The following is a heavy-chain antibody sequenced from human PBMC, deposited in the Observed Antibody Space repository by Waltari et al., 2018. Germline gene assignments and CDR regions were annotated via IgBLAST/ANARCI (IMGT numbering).Heavy chain of an antibody. V-gene: IGHV4-59*01. CDR2: ISSSGST. Sequence: QVQLQESGPGLVKPSETLSLTCTVSGGSISSYYWTWIRQPPGKGLEWIGYISSSGSTNYNPSPKSRITISGDPSKNQFSLKLSSVTAADTAVYYCARAHDYGYSDYWGQGTLVTVSS. D-gene: IGHD5-18*01. J-gene: IGHJ4*02. CDR1: GGSISSYY. CDR3: ARAHDYGYSDY.